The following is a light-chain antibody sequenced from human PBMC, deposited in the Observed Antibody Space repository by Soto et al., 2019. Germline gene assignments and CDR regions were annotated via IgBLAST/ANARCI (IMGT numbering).Light chain of an antibody. V-gene: IGKV1-12*01. J-gene: IGKJ2*01. CDR3: QQPYDVPYT. Sequence: DIQMTQSPSSVSASVGDRVTITCRASQGISSSLAWYQQKVGKAPKLLIYAASTLQSGVPSRLSGRQSRTDFPLTISRLHAEDFASYSYQQPYDVPYTFGRGPNLEIK. CDR1: QGISSS. CDR2: AAS.